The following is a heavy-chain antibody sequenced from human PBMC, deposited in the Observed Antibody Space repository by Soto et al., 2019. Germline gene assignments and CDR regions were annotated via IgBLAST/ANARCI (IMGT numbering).Heavy chain of an antibody. D-gene: IGHD3-9*01. Sequence: QVQLVQSGAEVKKPGSSVKVSCKASGGTFSSYAISWVRQAPGQGLEWMGGIIPIFGTANYAQKFQGRVTITADDSTSTADMELSRLRSEDTAVYYCGRSRSKVDILPGYVGNYFDYWGQGTLVTVSS. CDR3: GRSRSKVDILPGYVGNYFDY. J-gene: IGHJ4*02. CDR2: IIPIFGTA. CDR1: GGTFSSYA. V-gene: IGHV1-69*12.